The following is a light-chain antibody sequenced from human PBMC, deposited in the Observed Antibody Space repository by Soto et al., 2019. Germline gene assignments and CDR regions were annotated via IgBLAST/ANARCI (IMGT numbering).Light chain of an antibody. CDR1: SSDVGGYNY. J-gene: IGLJ2*01. Sequence: QSALTQPASVSGSPGQSITISCTGTSSDVGGYNYVSWYQQHPGKAPKLMIYEVGNRPSGISNRFSGSKSGNTASLTISGLQAEDEADYYCCSYAGTYTPLFGGGTKLTVL. CDR2: EVG. CDR3: CSYAGTYTPL. V-gene: IGLV2-14*01.